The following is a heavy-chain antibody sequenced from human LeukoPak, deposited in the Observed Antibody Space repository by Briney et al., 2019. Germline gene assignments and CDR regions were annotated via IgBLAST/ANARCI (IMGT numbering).Heavy chain of an antibody. CDR1: GFTFSSYW. J-gene: IGHJ6*02. Sequence: GGSLRLSCAASGFTFSSYWMSWVRQAPGKGLEWVANLKQDGSEKYYVDSVKGRFTISRDNAKNSLYLQMNSLRAEDTAVYYCAREVSPCSSTSCYIYYYYGMDVWGQGTTVTVSS. CDR3: AREVSPCSSTSCYIYYYYGMDV. D-gene: IGHD2-2*02. V-gene: IGHV3-7*01. CDR2: LKQDGSEK.